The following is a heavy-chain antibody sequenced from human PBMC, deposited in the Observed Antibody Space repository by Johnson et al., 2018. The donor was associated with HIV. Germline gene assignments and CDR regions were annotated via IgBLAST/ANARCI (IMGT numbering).Heavy chain of an antibody. CDR3: ARDLAPGGSGSYYNAFDI. CDR2: INSDGSTT. V-gene: IGHV3-74*01. D-gene: IGHD3-10*01. J-gene: IGHJ3*02. CDR1: GFTFSSYW. Sequence: VQLVESGGGVVQPGRSLRLSCAASGFTFSSYWMHWVRQAPGKGLVWVSRINSDGSTTSYADSVKGRFTISRDNAKNSLYLQMNSLRAEDTALHYCARDLAPGGSGSYYNAFDIWGQGTMVTVSS.